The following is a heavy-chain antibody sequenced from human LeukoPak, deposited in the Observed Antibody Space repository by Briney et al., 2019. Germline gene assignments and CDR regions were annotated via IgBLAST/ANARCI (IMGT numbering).Heavy chain of an antibody. CDR3: ARDLSARPLGVVVPAAMDY. J-gene: IGHJ4*02. D-gene: IGHD2-2*01. V-gene: IGHV1-18*01. CDR1: GYTFTSYG. Sequence: GASVKVSCKASGYTFTSYGISWVRQAPGQGLEWMGWISAYNGNTNYAQKLQGRVTMTTDTSTSTAYMELRSLRSDDTAVYYCARDLSARPLGVVVPAAMDYWGQGTLVTVSS. CDR2: ISAYNGNT.